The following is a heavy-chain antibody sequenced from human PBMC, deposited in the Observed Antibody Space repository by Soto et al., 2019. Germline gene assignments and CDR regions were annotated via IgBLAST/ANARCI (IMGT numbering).Heavy chain of an antibody. CDR2: IYHSGTT. CDR3: ARSEVVVVRGVIIVAWFDP. Sequence: KPSETLSLTCAVSGYSISNAYYWGWIRQPPGKGLEWIGSIYHSGTTYYNPSLKSRVTILVDTSKNQFSLKLSSVTAADTAVYFCARSEVVVVRGVIIVAWFDPWGQGTPVTVSS. D-gene: IGHD3-10*01. V-gene: IGHV4-38-2*01. CDR1: GYSISNAYY. J-gene: IGHJ5*02.